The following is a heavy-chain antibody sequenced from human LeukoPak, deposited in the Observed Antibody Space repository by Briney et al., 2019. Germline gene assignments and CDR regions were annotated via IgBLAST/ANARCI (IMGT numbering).Heavy chain of an antibody. CDR1: GFTVSTNY. CDR3: ARVPYGGSSGS. V-gene: IGHV3-53*01. J-gene: IGHJ5*02. CDR2: IYSSGST. Sequence: GGSLRLSCAASGFTVSTNYMTWVRQALGKGLEWVSVIYSSGSTYYADSVKGRFTISRDNSKNTLYLQMNSLRAEDTAVYYCARVPYGGSSGSWGQGTLVTVSS. D-gene: IGHD2-15*01.